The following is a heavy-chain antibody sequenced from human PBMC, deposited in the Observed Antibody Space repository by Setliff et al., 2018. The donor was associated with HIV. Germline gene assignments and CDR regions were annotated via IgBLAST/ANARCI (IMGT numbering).Heavy chain of an antibody. CDR2: IHAGNGYT. CDR1: GYTFTSYA. V-gene: IGHV1-3*01. D-gene: IGHD3-16*01. Sequence: GASVKVSCKASGYTFTSYAMHWVRQAPGQRLEWMGWIHAGNGYTKYSQKFQGRVTFTRDTSASAAYMDLNSLKSEDSAVYYCANPHDGGVFDVWGQGTAVTVSS. J-gene: IGHJ6*02. CDR3: ANPHDGGVFDV.